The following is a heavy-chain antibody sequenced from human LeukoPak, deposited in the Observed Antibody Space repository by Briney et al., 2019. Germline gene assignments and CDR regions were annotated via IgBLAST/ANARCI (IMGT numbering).Heavy chain of an antibody. D-gene: IGHD1-26*01. Sequence: ASVKVSCKASGYTFTGYYMHWVRQAPGQGLEWMGWINPNSGGTNYAQKFQGRVTMTRDTSINTAYMELSRLRSDDTAVYYCARWELLRNAFDIWGQGTMVTVSS. CDR1: GYTFTGYY. V-gene: IGHV1-2*02. J-gene: IGHJ3*02. CDR2: INPNSGGT. CDR3: ARWELLRNAFDI.